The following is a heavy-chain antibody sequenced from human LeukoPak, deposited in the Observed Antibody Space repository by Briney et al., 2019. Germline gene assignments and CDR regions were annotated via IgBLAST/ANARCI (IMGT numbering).Heavy chain of an antibody. V-gene: IGHV4-34*01. CDR2: INHSGST. D-gene: IGHD3-22*01. CDR3: ARMVVIKSYDY. Sequence: SETLSLTCAVYGGSFSGYYWSWIRQPPGKGLEWIGEINHSGSTNYNPSLKSRVTISVGTSKNQFSLKLSSVTAADTAVYYCARMVVIKSYDYWGQGTLVTVSS. J-gene: IGHJ4*02. CDR1: GGSFSGYY.